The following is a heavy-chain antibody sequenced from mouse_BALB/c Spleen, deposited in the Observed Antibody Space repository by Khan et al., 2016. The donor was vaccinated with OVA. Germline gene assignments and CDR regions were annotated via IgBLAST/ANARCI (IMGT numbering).Heavy chain of an antibody. J-gene: IGHJ4*01. Sequence: QVQLKQSGAELARPGPSLKISCKASAYPFPSYPIHWLNRRLGRGLDWFGSFNPTIGYPNYNQKFKDKATLTADKSSSTAYMQLSSLTSEDAAVYYCARRYGYAMDYWGQGTSVTVSS. CDR1: AYPFPSYP. D-gene: IGHD2-14*01. CDR2: FNPTIGYP. V-gene: IGHV1-4*01. CDR3: ARRYGYAMDY.